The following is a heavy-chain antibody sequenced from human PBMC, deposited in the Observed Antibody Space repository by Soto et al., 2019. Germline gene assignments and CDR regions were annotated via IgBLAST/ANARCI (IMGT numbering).Heavy chain of an antibody. J-gene: IGHJ3*01. CDR1: GFTISGKKY. CDR2: LYDVDGS. D-gene: IGHD1-1*01. CDR3: ATWHEREHAYDV. V-gene: IGHV3-66*01. Sequence: EVQLVESGGGLVKPGGSLRLSCAASGFTISGKKYVAWVRQAPGKGLEWVSGLYDVDGSFYADSVRGRFTTSSDSSKTTVYLQMNDLRPDDTAVYYCATWHEREHAYDVWGQGTTVTVSS.